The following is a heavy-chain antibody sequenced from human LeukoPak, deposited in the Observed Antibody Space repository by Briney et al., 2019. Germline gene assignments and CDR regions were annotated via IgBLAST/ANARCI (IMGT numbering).Heavy chain of an antibody. CDR2: INESGTT. Sequence: PSETLSLTCAVYGGSFSGYYWSWIRQPPGKGLEWIGEINESGTTNYNTSLKSRVAISVDTSRNQFSLKLTSVSAADTAVYYCARNLYSFDYWGQGTLVTVSS. CDR3: ARNLYSFDY. D-gene: IGHD1-14*01. J-gene: IGHJ4*02. V-gene: IGHV4-34*01. CDR1: GGSFSGYY.